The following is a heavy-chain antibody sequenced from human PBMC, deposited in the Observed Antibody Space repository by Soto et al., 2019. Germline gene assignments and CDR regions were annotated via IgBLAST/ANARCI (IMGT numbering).Heavy chain of an antibody. CDR3: ARGIVVVPAASRYNWFDP. Sequence: GESLKISCKGSGYXXXXXXXXXXXXXXXKGLEWMGIIYPGDSDTRYSPSFQGQVTISADKSISTAYLQWSSLKASDTAMYYCARGIVVVPAASRYNWFDPWGQGTLVTVSS. V-gene: IGHV5-51*01. CDR2: IYPGDSDT. D-gene: IGHD2-2*01. CDR1: GYXXXXXX. J-gene: IGHJ5*02.